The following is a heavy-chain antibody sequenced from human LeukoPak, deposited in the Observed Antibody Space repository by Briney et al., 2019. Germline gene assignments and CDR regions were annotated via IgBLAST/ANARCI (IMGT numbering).Heavy chain of an antibody. CDR2: IYYSGST. J-gene: IGHJ1*01. CDR3: ARDERSSGYYSPEYFQH. V-gene: IGHV4-59*12. D-gene: IGHD3-22*01. Sequence: SETLSLTCTVSGGSISSYYWSWIRQPPGKGLEWIGYIYYSGSTNYNPSLKSRVTISVDTSKNQFSLKLSSVTAADTAVYYCARDERSSGYYSPEYFQHWGQGTLVTVSS. CDR1: GGSISSYY.